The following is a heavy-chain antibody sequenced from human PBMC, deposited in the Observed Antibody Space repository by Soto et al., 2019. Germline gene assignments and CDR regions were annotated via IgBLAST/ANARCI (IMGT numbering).Heavy chain of an antibody. CDR2: IYYSGST. CDR3: ARRDVEMATHAFDI. J-gene: IGHJ3*02. Sequence: QVQLQESGPGLVKPSQTLSLTCTVSGGSISSGGYYWSWIRQHPGKGLEWIGYIYYSGSTYYNPSLQSRVTISVDTSKNQFSLKLSSVTAADTAVYYCARRDVEMATHAFDIWGQGTMVTVSS. CDR1: GGSISSGGYY. D-gene: IGHD5-12*01. V-gene: IGHV4-31*03.